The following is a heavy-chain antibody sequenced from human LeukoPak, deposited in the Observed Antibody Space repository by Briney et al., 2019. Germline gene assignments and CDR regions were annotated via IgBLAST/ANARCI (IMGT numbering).Heavy chain of an antibody. V-gene: IGHV3-21*01. D-gene: IGHD5-18*01. CDR1: GFTFSSYA. CDR2: ISSSSSYI. CDR3: ARDSSLSGYSYGYAYYYYYYYMDV. J-gene: IGHJ6*03. Sequence: PGGSLRLSCAASGFTFSSYAMSWVRQAPGKGLEWVSSISSSSSYIYYADSVKGRFTISRDNAKNSLYLQMNSLRAEDTAVYYCARDSSLSGYSYGYAYYYYYYYMDVWGKGTTVTVSS.